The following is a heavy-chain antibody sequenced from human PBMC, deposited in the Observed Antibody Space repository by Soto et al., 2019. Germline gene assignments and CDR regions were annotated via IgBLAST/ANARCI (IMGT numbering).Heavy chain of an antibody. CDR2: INHSGST. V-gene: IGHV4-34*01. CDR1: GGSFSGYY. CDR3: ARGGIVVVPDRVSYLGY. D-gene: IGHD2-2*01. Sequence: QVQLQQWGAGLLKPSETLSLTCAVYGGSFSGYYWSWIRQPPGKGLEWIGEINHSGSTNYNPSLKSRVTISVDTSKNQFSLKLSSVTAAVTAVYYCARGGIVVVPDRVSYLGYWGQGTLVTVSS. J-gene: IGHJ4*02.